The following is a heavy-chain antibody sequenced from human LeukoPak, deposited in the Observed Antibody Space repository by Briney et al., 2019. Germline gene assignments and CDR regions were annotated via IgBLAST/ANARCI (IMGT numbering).Heavy chain of an antibody. V-gene: IGHV4-34*01. J-gene: IGHJ4*02. CDR3: ARGPVRSGFDY. CDR1: GGSFSGYY. Sequence: SETLSLTCAVYGGSFSGYYWGWIRQPPGKGLEWIGEINHSGSTNYNPSLKSRVTISVDTSKNQFSLKLSSVTAADTAVYYCARGPVRSGFDYWGQGTLVTVSS. CDR2: INHSGST. D-gene: IGHD3-10*01.